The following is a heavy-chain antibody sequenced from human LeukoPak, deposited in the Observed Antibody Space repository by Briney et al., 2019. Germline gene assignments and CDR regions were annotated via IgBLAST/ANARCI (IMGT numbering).Heavy chain of an antibody. CDR2: IYYSGST. J-gene: IGHJ6*03. D-gene: IGHD3-22*01. Sequence: SETLSLTCTVSGGSISSSSYYWGWIRQPPGKRLEWIGSIYYSGSTYYNPSLKSRVTISVDTSKNQFSLKLSSVTAADTAVYYCARHVNRGIVVVIREPPYYMDVWGKGTTVTVSS. CDR3: ARHVNRGIVVVIREPPYYMDV. CDR1: GGSISSSSYY. V-gene: IGHV4-39*01.